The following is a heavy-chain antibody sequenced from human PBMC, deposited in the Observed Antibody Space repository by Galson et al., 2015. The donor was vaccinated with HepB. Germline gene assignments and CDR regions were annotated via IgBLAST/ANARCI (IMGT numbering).Heavy chain of an antibody. Sequence: SVKVSCKASGYSFTSYAMHWVRQAPGQRLEWMGWINAGNGYTKYSQKFQGRVTITRDTSASTAYMELSSLRSEDTAVYYCARGSGYSYATPFDYWGQGTLVPVSS. D-gene: IGHD5-18*01. CDR2: INAGNGYT. CDR3: ARGSGYSYATPFDY. V-gene: IGHV1-3*01. J-gene: IGHJ4*02. CDR1: GYSFTSYA.